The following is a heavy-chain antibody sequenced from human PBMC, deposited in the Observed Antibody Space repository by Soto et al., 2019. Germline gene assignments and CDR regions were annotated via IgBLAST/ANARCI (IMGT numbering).Heavy chain of an antibody. CDR3: ARRGVTIFGVVIRNWFDP. D-gene: IGHD3-3*01. V-gene: IGHV1-69*06. CDR1: GGTFSSYA. CDR2: IIPIFGTA. Sequence: QVQLVQSGAEVKKPGSSVKVSCKASGGTFSSYAISWVRQAPGQGLEWMGGIIPIFGTANYAQKFQGRVTINADKSTSTAYMELCSLRSEDTAVYYCARRGVTIFGVVIRNWFDPWGQGTLVTVSS. J-gene: IGHJ5*02.